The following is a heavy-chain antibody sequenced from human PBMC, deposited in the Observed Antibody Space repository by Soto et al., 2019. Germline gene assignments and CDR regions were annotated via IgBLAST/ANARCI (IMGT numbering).Heavy chain of an antibody. V-gene: IGHV4-59*01. Sequence: QVQLQESGPGLVKPSETLSLTCTVSGASLSNYYWSWIRQPPGKGLEWIGYIYYSGRTNYNPSLKSGLAMSGDTSKSQVALKLNSVTAADTAVYYCARNDHGGNAFFANWGQGPLVTVSS. D-gene: IGHD4-17*01. CDR2: IYYSGRT. CDR3: ARNDHGGNAFFAN. J-gene: IGHJ4*02. CDR1: GASLSNYY.